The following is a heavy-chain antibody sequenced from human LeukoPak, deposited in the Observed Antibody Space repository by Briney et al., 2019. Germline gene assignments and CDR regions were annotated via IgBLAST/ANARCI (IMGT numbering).Heavy chain of an antibody. CDR2: IIPIFDTA. D-gene: IGHD3-22*01. V-gene: IGHV1-69*05. CDR1: GGTVSTYP. J-gene: IGHJ4*02. Sequence: SVKVSCKASGGTVSTYPISWVRQAPGRGLEWMGGIIPIFDTANYAQKFQGRVTITTDESASTAYMQLSGLSSEDTAVYYCALLDSDGYYNFWGQGTQVTVSS. CDR3: ALLDSDGYYNF.